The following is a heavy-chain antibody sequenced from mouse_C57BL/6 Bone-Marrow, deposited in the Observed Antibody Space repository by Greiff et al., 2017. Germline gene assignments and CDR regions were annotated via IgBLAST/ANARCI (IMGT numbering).Heavy chain of an antibody. CDR1: GYAFSSSW. J-gene: IGHJ1*03. V-gene: IGHV1-82*01. D-gene: IGHD3-1*01. CDR2: IYPGDGDT. CDR3: ARRGISAFDV. Sequence: QVQLKQSGPELVKPGASVKISCKASGYAFSSSWMNWVKQRPGKGLEWIGRIYPGDGDTNYNGKLKGKATLTADKSSSTAYMQLSSLTSEDSAVYFCARRGISAFDVWGTGTTVTVSS.